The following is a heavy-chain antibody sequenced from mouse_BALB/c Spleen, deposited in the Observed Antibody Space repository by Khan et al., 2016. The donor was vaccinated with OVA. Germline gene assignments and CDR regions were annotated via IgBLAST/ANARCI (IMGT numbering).Heavy chain of an antibody. J-gene: IGHJ3*01. D-gene: IGHD2-14*01. CDR2: INPSNGYS. Sequence: QVQLKESGAELARPGASVKMSCKASGYTFTSYTIHWIKLRPGQGLEWIGNINPSNGYSNYNQKFKDKVTLTADKSSTTAYMQLSSLTSDDSAVYNCVRDGAYHRNDGWFAYWGLGTLVTVSA. CDR1: GYTFTSYT. CDR3: VRDGAYHRNDGWFAY. V-gene: IGHV1-4*01.